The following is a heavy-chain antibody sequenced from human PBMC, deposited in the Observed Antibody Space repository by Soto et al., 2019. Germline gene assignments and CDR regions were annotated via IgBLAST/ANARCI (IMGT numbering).Heavy chain of an antibody. V-gene: IGHV3-49*03. Sequence: HPGGSLRLSCTASGFTFGDYAMSWFRQAPGKGLEWVGFIRSKAYGGTTEYAASVKGRFTISRDDSKSIAYLQMNSLKTEDTAVYYCTRGYSSSWSYYYYGMDVWGQGTTVTVSS. D-gene: IGHD6-13*01. J-gene: IGHJ6*02. CDR1: GFTFGDYA. CDR2: IRSKAYGGTT. CDR3: TRGYSSSWSYYYYGMDV.